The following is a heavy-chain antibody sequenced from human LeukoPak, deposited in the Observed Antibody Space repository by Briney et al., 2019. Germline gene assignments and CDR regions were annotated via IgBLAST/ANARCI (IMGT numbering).Heavy chain of an antibody. Sequence: SETLSLTCTVSGGSISSYYWGWIRQPPGKGLEWIGYIYYSGSTNYNPSLKSRVTISVDTSKNQFSLKLSSVTAADTAVYYCARRDTPTRAVLGGMDVWGQGTTVTVSS. J-gene: IGHJ6*02. CDR2: IYYSGST. V-gene: IGHV4-59*01. CDR1: GGSISSYY. CDR3: ARRDTPTRAVLGGMDV. D-gene: IGHD3-3*02.